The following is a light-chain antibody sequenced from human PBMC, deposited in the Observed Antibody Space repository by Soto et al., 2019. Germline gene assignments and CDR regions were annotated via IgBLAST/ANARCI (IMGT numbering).Light chain of an antibody. CDR2: DVN. Sequence: QSVLTQPASVSGSPGQSITLSCTGTSSDIGGYDYVSWYQRHPGNAPKLIIYDVNNRPSGVSNRFSGSKSGNTASLTISGLQAEDEADYYCTSYASGSSHVVFGGGTQLTVL. CDR1: SSDIGGYDY. V-gene: IGLV2-14*01. J-gene: IGLJ2*01. CDR3: TSYASGSSHVV.